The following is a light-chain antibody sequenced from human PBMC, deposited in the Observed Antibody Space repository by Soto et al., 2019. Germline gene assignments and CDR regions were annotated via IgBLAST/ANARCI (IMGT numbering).Light chain of an antibody. Sequence: QSALTQPASGSGSPGQSISISCTGTSSDVGGYNYVSWYQQHPGKAPKLMIYDVSNRPSGVSNRFSGSKSGNTASLTISGLQAEDEADYYCNSYTSSSTYVFGTGTKVT. CDR2: DVS. J-gene: IGLJ1*01. V-gene: IGLV2-14*01. CDR1: SSDVGGYNY. CDR3: NSYTSSSTYV.